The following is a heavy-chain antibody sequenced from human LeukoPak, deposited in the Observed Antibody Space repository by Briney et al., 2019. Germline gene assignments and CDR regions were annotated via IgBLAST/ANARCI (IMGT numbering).Heavy chain of an antibody. J-gene: IGHJ4*02. CDR3: ARAHIVGAPYFYDY. V-gene: IGHV1-2*02. CDR1: GYTFTSYD. D-gene: IGHD1-26*01. CDR2: INPNSGGT. Sequence: ASVKVSCKASGYTFTSYDINWVRQATGQGLEWMGWINPNSGGTNYAQKFQGRVTMTRDTSISTAYMELSRLRSDDTAVYYCARAHIVGAPYFYDYWGQGTLVTVSS.